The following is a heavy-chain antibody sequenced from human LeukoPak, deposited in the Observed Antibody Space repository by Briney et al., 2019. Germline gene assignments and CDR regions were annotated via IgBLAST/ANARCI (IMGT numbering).Heavy chain of an antibody. V-gene: IGHV4-61*02. Sequence: PSETLSLTCTVSGGSISSGSYYWSWIRQPAGKGLEWIGRIYTSGSTNYNPSLKSRVTISVDTSKNQFPLKLSSVTAADTAVYYCARGFRFPYAFDIWGQGTMVTVSS. CDR3: ARGFRFPYAFDI. D-gene: IGHD3-16*02. CDR1: GGSISSGSYY. J-gene: IGHJ3*02. CDR2: IYTSGST.